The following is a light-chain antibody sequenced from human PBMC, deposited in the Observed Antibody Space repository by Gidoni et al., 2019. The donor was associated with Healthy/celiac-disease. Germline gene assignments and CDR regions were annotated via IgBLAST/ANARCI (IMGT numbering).Light chain of an antibody. V-gene: IGKV3-20*01. CDR1: PTVSSSY. CDR3: QQYGSSPST. Sequence: EIVLTQSPGTLSLSPGERATLSCRASPTVSSSYLAWYQQNPGQAPRPLIYGASSRATGIPDRFSGSGSGTDFTLTISRLEPEDFAVYYCQQYGSSPSTFXPXTQVDIK. CDR2: GAS. J-gene: IGKJ3*01.